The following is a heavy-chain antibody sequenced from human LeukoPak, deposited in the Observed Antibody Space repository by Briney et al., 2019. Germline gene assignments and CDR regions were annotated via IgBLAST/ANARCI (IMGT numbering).Heavy chain of an antibody. J-gene: IGHJ4*02. CDR1: GYTFTVYY. CDR2: INPNSGGT. D-gene: IGHD6-13*01. CDR3: ARDLIAAAGNVY. V-gene: IGHV1-2*06. Sequence: ASVKVSCKASGYTFTVYYMHWVRQAPGQGLEWMGRINPNSGGTNYAQKFQGRVTMTRDTSISTAYMELSRLRSDDTAVYYCARDLIAAAGNVYWGQGTLVTVSS.